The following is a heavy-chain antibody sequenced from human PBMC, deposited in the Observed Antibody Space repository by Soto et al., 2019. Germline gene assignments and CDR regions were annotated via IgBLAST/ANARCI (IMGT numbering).Heavy chain of an antibody. V-gene: IGHV4-59*01. CDR1: GGSISSYY. CDR3: ARDSHNWNYYRWFDP. Sequence: QVQLQESGPGLVKPSETLSLTCTVSGGSISSYYWSWIRQPPGKGLEWIGYIYYSGSTNYNPSLKSRVTISVDTSKNQLSLKLSSVTAADTAVYYCARDSHNWNYYRWFDPWGQGTLVTVSS. CDR2: IYYSGST. D-gene: IGHD1-7*01. J-gene: IGHJ5*02.